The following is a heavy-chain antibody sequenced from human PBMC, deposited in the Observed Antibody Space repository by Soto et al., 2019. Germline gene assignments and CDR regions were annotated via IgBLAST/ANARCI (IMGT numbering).Heavy chain of an antibody. J-gene: IGHJ4*02. CDR2: MYYSGST. V-gene: IGHV4-39*01. Sequence: QLQLQESGPGLVKPSETLSLKCTVSGASISSSSYYWGWIRQPPGKGLEYIGSMYYSGSTYYNPSLESRLTISVDMSKNQFSLKLSSVTAADTAVYYCVTLKGIAVAGIHYWGQGTLVTVSS. CDR1: GASISSSSYY. D-gene: IGHD6-19*01. CDR3: VTLKGIAVAGIHY.